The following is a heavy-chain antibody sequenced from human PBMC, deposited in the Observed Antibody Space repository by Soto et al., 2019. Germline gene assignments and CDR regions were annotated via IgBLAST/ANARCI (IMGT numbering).Heavy chain of an antibody. CDR2: IIPILGIA. Sequence: QVQLVQSGAEVKKPGSSVKVSCKASGGTFSSYTISWVRQAPGQGLEWMGRIIPILGIANYAQKFQGRVTITADKSTSTAYMEVSSLRSEDTAVYYCARDSEDYYGSGSSDYWGQGTLVTVSS. CDR3: ARDSEDYYGSGSSDY. V-gene: IGHV1-69*08. CDR1: GGTFSSYT. J-gene: IGHJ4*02. D-gene: IGHD3-10*01.